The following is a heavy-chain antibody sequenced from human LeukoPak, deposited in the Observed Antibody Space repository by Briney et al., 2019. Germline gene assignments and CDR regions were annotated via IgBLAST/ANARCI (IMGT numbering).Heavy chain of an antibody. CDR1: GYTFANYA. CDR3: ARVSSPRLIWSGYLY. J-gene: IGHJ4*02. D-gene: IGHD3-3*01. CDR2: INAGNGNT. Sequence: ASVKVSCKASGYTFANYAMHWVRQAPGQRLEWMGWINAGNGNTKYSQKFQGRVTITRDTSASTAYMELSSLRSEDTAVYYCARVSSPRLIWSGYLYWGQGTLVTVSS. V-gene: IGHV1-3*01.